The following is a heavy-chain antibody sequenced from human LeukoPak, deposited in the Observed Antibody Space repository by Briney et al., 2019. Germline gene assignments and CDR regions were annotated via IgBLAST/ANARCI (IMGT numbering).Heavy chain of an antibody. D-gene: IGHD5-12*01. Sequence: GGSLRLSCVASGFSFNNYAMNWVRQAPGKGLEWVSLIIGSSGSTFYADSVKGRFTISRDKSKNTLYLQMDSLRAEDTAVYYCAKGAYDYIEIAYFDYWGQGSLVTVSS. CDR3: AKGAYDYIEIAYFDY. CDR2: IIGSSGST. V-gene: IGHV3-23*01. J-gene: IGHJ4*02. CDR1: GFSFNNYA.